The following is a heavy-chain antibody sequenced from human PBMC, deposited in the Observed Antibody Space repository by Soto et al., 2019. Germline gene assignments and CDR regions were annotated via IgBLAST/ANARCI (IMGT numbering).Heavy chain of an antibody. D-gene: IGHD3-22*01. Sequence: EVQLLESGGGLVQPGGSLRLSCAASGFTFSSYAMSWVRQAPGKGLEWVSAITGGGGGTYYANSVKGRFTISRDNSKNTLYLQLNGLRAEDTAVYYCAKDSNGDYYDRGGYCRHRDDYWGQGTLVTVSS. J-gene: IGHJ4*02. CDR3: AKDSNGDYYDRGGYCRHRDDY. CDR1: GFTFSSYA. CDR2: ITGGGGGT. V-gene: IGHV3-23*01.